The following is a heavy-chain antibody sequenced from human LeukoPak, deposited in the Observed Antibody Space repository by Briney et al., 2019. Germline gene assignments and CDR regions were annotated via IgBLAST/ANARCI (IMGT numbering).Heavy chain of an antibody. CDR3: ARDRVVRGVIITAGTDY. D-gene: IGHD3-10*01. V-gene: IGHV3-21*01. CDR2: ISSSSSYI. J-gene: IGHJ4*02. CDR1: GFTFSSYS. Sequence: GGSLRLSCAASGFTFSSYSMNWVRQAPGKGLEWASSISSSSSYIYYADSVKGRFTISRDNAKNSLYLQMNSLRAEDTAVYYCARDRVVRGVIITAGTDYWGQGTLVTVSS.